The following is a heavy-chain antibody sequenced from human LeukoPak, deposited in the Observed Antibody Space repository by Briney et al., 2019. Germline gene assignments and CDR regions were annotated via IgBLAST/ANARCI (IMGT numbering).Heavy chain of an antibody. J-gene: IGHJ3*02. D-gene: IGHD2-15*01. CDR3: ARDFVVVVAATPTDTGAFDI. V-gene: IGHV3-48*03. CDR2: ISSSGSTI. CDR1: GFTFSSYE. Sequence: GGSLRLSCAASGFTFSSYEMNWVRQAPGKGLEWVSYISSSGSTIYYADSVKGRFTISRDNAKNSLYLQMNSLSVEDTAVYYCARDFVVVVAATPTDTGAFDIWGQGTMVTVSS.